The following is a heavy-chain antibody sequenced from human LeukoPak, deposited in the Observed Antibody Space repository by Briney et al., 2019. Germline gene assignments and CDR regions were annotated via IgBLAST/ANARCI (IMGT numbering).Heavy chain of an antibody. CDR1: RFTFSNYW. V-gene: IGHV3-7*04. CDR3: ARGRRLGLNTYYFDY. J-gene: IGHJ4*02. D-gene: IGHD6-19*01. Sequence: PGGSLRLSCAASRFTFSNYWMSWVRQAPGKGLEWVANIKEDGSEKYYVDSVKGRFTISRDNAKKPLHLQMNSLRAEDTAVYYCARGRRLGLNTYYFDYWGQGTLVTVSS. CDR2: IKEDGSEK.